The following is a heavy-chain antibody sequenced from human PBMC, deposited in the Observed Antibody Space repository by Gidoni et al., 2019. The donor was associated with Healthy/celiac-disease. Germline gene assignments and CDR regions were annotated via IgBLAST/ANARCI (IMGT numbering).Heavy chain of an antibody. CDR1: GGSISSGGYY. CDR2: IYYSGST. D-gene: IGHD5-18*01. V-gene: IGHV4-31*03. Sequence: QVQLQESGPGLVQPSQTLSLTCPVSGGSISSGGYYWSWIRQPPGKGLEWIGYIYYSGSTYYNPSLKSRVTISVDTSKNQFSLKLSSVTAADTAVYYCARTIAGYSYGPDNAFDIWGQGTMVTVSS. J-gene: IGHJ3*02. CDR3: ARTIAGYSYGPDNAFDI.